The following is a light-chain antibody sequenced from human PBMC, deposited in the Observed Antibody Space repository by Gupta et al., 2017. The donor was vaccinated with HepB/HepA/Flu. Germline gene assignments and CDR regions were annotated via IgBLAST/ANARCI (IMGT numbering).Light chain of an antibody. CDR3: QQWNYYPHT. Sequence: DIRMTESPSSVSAYVVDRVTITCRASQDVKNWLAWYQQKPGKAPKLLIYSATSLQSGVPSRFSGSGSGADFTLTIRSLQPEDFATYYCQQWNYYPHTFGRGTKVDI. J-gene: IGKJ4*01. V-gene: IGKV1-12*01. CDR1: QDVKNW. CDR2: SAT.